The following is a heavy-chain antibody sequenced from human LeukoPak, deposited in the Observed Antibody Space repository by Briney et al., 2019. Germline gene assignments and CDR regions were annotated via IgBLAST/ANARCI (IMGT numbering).Heavy chain of an antibody. J-gene: IGHJ4*01. D-gene: IGHD3-10*01. CDR3: AKDMPTLSYYGAGSYDY. CDR1: GFTFGSYA. Sequence: PGGSLRLSCVASGFTFGSYAMSWVRQAPGKGLEWVSSISGGGGNTYYGDSVNGRFTISRDSSKNTLYLQMNSLRAEDTAVYYFAKDMPTLSYYGAGSYDYWGQGTLVTVPS. V-gene: IGHV3-23*01. CDR2: ISGGGGNT.